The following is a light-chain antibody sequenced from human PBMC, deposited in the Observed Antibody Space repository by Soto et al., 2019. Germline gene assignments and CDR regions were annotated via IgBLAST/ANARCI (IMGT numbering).Light chain of an antibody. CDR3: AAWDDRMSGRV. J-gene: IGLJ3*02. Sequence: QSVLTQSPSTSGTPGQRVTISCSGNTANIGKNYVYWYQQFPGTAPQLLIYSDNQRPSWVPDRFSVSKSDTSASLAISGLRSEDEAVYYCAAWDDRMSGRVFGGGTKLTVL. CDR2: SDN. CDR1: TANIGKNY. V-gene: IGLV1-47*02.